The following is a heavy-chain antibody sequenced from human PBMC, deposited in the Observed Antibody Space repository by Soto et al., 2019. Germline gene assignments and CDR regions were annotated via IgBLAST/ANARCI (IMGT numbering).Heavy chain of an antibody. D-gene: IGHD2-2*02. CDR1: GFTFDDYA. V-gene: IGHV3-9*01. CDR3: VRIPAAIGYMDV. J-gene: IGHJ6*03. CDR2: IVWNNGNI. Sequence: EVQLVESGGGLVQPGTSLRLSCAASGFTFDDYAMHWVRQAPGKGLEWVSGIVWNNGNIAYAESVKGRFIISRDNAKNSLYPQMNSLRTEDTALYYCVRIPAAIGYMDVWGKGTTVTVSS.